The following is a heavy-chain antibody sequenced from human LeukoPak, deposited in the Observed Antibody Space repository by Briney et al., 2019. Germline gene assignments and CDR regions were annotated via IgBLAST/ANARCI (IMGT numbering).Heavy chain of an antibody. Sequence: PGGSLRLSCAASGFTFSNYWMSWVRQAPGKGLEWVASIKQDGSERYYVDSVKGRFTISRDSAKNSLYLQMNSLRAEDTAVFYCARVQYSSSWFVDYWGQVTLVTVSS. CDR2: IKQDGSER. V-gene: IGHV3-7*01. CDR3: ARVQYSSSWFVDY. CDR1: GFTFSNYW. D-gene: IGHD6-13*01. J-gene: IGHJ4*02.